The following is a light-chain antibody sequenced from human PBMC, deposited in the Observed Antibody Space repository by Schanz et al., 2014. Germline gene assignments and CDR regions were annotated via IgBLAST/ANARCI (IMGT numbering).Light chain of an antibody. CDR3: QQYNSWPPIT. J-gene: IGKJ5*01. V-gene: IGKV3D-15*01. CDR1: QSVSSN. Sequence: EIVLTQSPGTLSLSPGERATLSCRASQSVSSNLAWYQQKPGQAPRLLIYGASSRATGIPDRFSGSGSGTDFTLTISSLQSEDFAVYYCQQYNSWPPITFGQGTRLEIK. CDR2: GAS.